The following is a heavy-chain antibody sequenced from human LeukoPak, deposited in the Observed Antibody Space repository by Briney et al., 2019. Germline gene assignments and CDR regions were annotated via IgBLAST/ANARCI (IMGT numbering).Heavy chain of an antibody. CDR2: ISWNSGSI. CDR3: AKTAHDSSGYYYFGY. V-gene: IGHV3-9*01. CDR1: GFTFDDYA. J-gene: IGHJ4*02. Sequence: GRSLRLSCAASGFTFDDYAMHWVRHAPGKGLEWVSGISWNSGSIGYADSVKGRFTISRDNAKNSLYLQMNSLRAEDTAVYYCAKTAHDSSGYYYFGYWGQGTLVTVSS. D-gene: IGHD3-22*01.